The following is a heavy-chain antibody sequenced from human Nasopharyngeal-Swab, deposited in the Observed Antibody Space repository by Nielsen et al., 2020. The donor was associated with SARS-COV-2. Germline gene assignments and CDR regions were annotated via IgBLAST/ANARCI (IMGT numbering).Heavy chain of an antibody. Sequence: GGSLRLSCEGSGYSFTSYWISWVRQMPGKGLEWMGRIDPSDSYTNYSPSFQGHVTISADKSISTAYLQWSSLKASDTAMYYCATWGDSSGWGDYYYYGMDVWGQGTTVTVSS. CDR3: ATWGDSSGWGDYYYYGMDV. CDR2: IDPSDSYT. J-gene: IGHJ6*02. V-gene: IGHV5-10-1*01. D-gene: IGHD6-19*01. CDR1: GYSFTSYW.